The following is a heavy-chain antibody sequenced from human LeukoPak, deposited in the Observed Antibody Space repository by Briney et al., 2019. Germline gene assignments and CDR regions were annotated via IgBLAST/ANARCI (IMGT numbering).Heavy chain of an antibody. CDR1: GGTFSSYA. CDR2: IIPIFGTA. CDR3: ASLPYYDFWSGPGGMDV. V-gene: IGHV1-69*13. D-gene: IGHD3-3*01. Sequence: ASVKVSCKASGGTFSSYAISWVRQAPGQGLEWMGGIIPIFGTANYAQKFQGRVTITADESTSTAYMELSSLRSEDTAVYYCASLPYYDFWSGPGGMDVWGQGTTVTVSS. J-gene: IGHJ6*02.